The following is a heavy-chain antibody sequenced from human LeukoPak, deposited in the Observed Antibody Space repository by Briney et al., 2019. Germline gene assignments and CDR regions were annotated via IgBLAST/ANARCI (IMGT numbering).Heavy chain of an antibody. CDR1: GGSFSGYY. D-gene: IGHD3-22*01. CDR2: INHSGST. CDR3: ARSHPITIIGSGIKKTFYI. Sequence: PSETLSLTCAVYGGSFSGYYWSWIRQPPGKGLEWIGEINHSGSTNYNPSLKSRVTISVDTSKNQFSLKLSSVTAADTAVYYCARSHPITIIGSGIKKTFYIWGQGTMVTGSS. J-gene: IGHJ3*02. V-gene: IGHV4-34*01.